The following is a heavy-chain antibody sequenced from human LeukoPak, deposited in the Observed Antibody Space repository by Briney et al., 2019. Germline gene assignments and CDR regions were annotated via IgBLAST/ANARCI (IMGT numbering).Heavy chain of an antibody. V-gene: IGHV3-21*01. CDR3: ARDSYYDILTGSDAFDI. CDR1: GFTFSSYS. D-gene: IGHD3-9*01. Sequence: EAGGSLRLSCAASGFTFSSYSMNWVRQAPGKGLEWVSSISSSSYIYYADSVKGRFTISRDNAKNSLYLQMNSLRAEDTAVYYCARDSYYDILTGSDAFDIWGQGTMVTVSS. J-gene: IGHJ3*02. CDR2: ISSSSYI.